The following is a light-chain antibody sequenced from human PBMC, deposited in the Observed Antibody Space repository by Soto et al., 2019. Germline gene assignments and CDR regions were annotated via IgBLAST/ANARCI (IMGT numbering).Light chain of an antibody. V-gene: IGKV3-15*01. CDR3: QQYNNWPFT. CDR2: GAS. J-gene: IGKJ3*01. CDR1: QSISSN. Sequence: EIVMTQSPATLSVSPGERATLSCRASQSISSNLAWYQKNPGQAPRLLIYGASTRATGIPATFSGSGSGTEFTLTISSLQSEDFAVYYCQQYNNWPFTFGPGTKVDIK.